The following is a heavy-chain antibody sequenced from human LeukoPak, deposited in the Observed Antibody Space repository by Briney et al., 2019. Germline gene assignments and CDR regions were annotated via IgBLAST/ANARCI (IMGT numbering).Heavy chain of an antibody. CDR3: ASLEGGPTDGR. V-gene: IGHV3-66*01. D-gene: IGHD3-3*01. J-gene: IGHJ4*02. Sequence: GGSLRPSCEVSGFPVRSKYMTWVRQAPGKGLECVSVIYSGGTTYYIDSVKGRFTISRDISKSTMYLEMNNLRVEDTAVYYCASLEGGPTDGRWGQGTLVTVSS. CDR1: GFPVRSKY. CDR2: IYSGGTT.